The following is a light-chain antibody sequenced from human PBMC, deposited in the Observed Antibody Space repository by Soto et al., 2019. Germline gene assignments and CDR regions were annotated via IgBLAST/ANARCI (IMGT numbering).Light chain of an antibody. V-gene: IGKV3-20*01. CDR1: QTVSKNY. J-gene: IGKJ2*01. Sequence: EIVLTQSPGTLSLSPGERATLSCRASQTVSKNYLAWYQQKPGQAPRLLIYGASSRVTGIPDRFSGSGSGTDFTLTISRLEPEDFAVYYCQQYNKSFMYSFGQGTNLEIK. CDR3: QQYNKSFMYS. CDR2: GAS.